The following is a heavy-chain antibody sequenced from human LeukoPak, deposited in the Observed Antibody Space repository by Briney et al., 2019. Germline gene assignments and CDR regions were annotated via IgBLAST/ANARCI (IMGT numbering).Heavy chain of an antibody. Sequence: PSQTLSLTCAVSGGSISSGSYYCSWIRQPAGEGLEWIGRIYTSGSTNYNPSLKSRVTISVDTSKNQFSLKLSSVTAADTAVYYCARRMATIRGIGDAFDIWGQGTMVTVSS. V-gene: IGHV4-61*02. CDR1: GGSISSGSYY. J-gene: IGHJ3*02. D-gene: IGHD5-24*01. CDR2: IYTSGST. CDR3: ARRMATIRGIGDAFDI.